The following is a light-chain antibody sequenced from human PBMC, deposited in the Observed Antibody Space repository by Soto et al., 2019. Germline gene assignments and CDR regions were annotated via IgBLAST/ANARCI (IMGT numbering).Light chain of an antibody. V-gene: IGLV2-14*02. CDR1: SSDIGRNNM. CDR3: TSYTSKNTHV. CDR2: DVS. Sequence: QSVLTQPASVSRSPGQSITTACAGTSSDIGRNNMVSWYQQHPGKVPKLLIYDVSIRPSGVSDRFSGSRSGNTASLTISGLQPEDEADYYCTSYTSKNTHVFGSGTKVTVL. J-gene: IGLJ1*01.